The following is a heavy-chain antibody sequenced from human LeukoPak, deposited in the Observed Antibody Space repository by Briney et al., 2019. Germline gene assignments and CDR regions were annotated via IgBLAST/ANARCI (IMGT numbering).Heavy chain of an antibody. V-gene: IGHV3-48*01. CDR3: ARGRDHAFDI. CDR2: SSASSSDV. Sequence: PGGSLRLSCAVSGLAFSSSAMNWVRQTPGKGLEWLSYSSASSSDVYYADSVKGRFTISRDNAKSSLYLQMNSLTAEDTAIYFCARGRDHAFDIWGQGTRVTVSS. CDR1: GLAFSSSA. J-gene: IGHJ3*02.